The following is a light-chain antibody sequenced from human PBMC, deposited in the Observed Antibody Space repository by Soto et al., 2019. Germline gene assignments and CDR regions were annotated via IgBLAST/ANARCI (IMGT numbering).Light chain of an antibody. CDR3: QQSYSTPRT. Sequence: IQMTQSPSSLSASVGDRVTITCRACQSISSYLNWYQQKPGKAPKLLIYAASSLPSGVPSRFSGSGSGTDVTLTISSLQPEDCATYSCQQSYSTPRTFGQGTKLEIK. V-gene: IGKV1-39*01. J-gene: IGKJ2*01. CDR1: QSISSY. CDR2: AAS.